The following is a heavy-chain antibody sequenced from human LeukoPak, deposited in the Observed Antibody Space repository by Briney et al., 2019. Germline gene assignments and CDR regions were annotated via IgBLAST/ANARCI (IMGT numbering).Heavy chain of an antibody. CDR1: GFTFSSYS. J-gene: IGHJ6*03. Sequence: GGSLRLSCAASGFTFSSYSMMWVRQAPGKGLEWVSYISSSSTTIHYADSVKGRFTIHRDNAKNSVYLQMNSLRAEDTAVYYCARAQGFIVGATTHYYYYMDVWGKGTTVTVSS. V-gene: IGHV3-48*01. CDR2: ISSSSTTI. D-gene: IGHD1-26*01. CDR3: ARAQGFIVGATTHYYYYMDV.